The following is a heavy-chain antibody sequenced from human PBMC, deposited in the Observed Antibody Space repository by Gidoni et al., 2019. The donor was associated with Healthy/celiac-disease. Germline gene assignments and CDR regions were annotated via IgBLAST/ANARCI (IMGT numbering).Heavy chain of an antibody. CDR3: ARGPTAGEYFQH. J-gene: IGHJ1*01. Sequence: EVQLVESGGGLVQPGVSLRLSCAASGFTVSSNYMSRVRQAPGKGLEWVSVIYSGGSTYYADSVKGRFTISRDNSKNTLYLQMNSLRAEDTAVYYCARGPTAGEYFQHWGQGTLVTVSS. CDR1: GFTVSSNY. V-gene: IGHV3-66*01. CDR2: IYSGGST.